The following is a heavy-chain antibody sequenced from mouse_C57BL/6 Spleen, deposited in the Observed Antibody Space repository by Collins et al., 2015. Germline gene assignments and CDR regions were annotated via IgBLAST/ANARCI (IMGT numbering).Heavy chain of an antibody. D-gene: IGHD1-1*01. CDR3: ARAPITTVRYFDV. J-gene: IGHJ1*01. CDR1: GYSITSDYA. V-gene: IGHV3-2*02. Sequence: DVQLQESGPGLVKPSQSLSLTCTVTGYSITSDYAWNWIRQFPGNKLEWMGYISYSGSTSYNPSLKSRISITRDTSKNQFFLQLNSVTTEDTVTYYCARAPITTVRYFDVWGAGTTVTVSS. CDR2: ISYSGST.